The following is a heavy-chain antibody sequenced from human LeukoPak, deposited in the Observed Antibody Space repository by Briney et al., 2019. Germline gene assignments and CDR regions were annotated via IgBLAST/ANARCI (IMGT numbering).Heavy chain of an antibody. CDR1: GFTFGNYA. D-gene: IGHD3-22*01. Sequence: TGGSLRLSCAASGFTFGNYAMSWVRQAPGKGLEWVSGISNSGYSTYYADSVKGRVTISRDNSKNTLYLQMNSLRAEDTAVYYCANGETYYYDSSGYAFDYWGQGTLIAVSS. J-gene: IGHJ4*02. CDR2: ISNSGYST. V-gene: IGHV3-23*01. CDR3: ANGETYYYDSSGYAFDY.